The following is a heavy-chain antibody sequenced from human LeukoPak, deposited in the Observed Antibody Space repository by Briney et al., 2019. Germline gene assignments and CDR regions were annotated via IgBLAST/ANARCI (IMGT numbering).Heavy chain of an antibody. CDR1: GFTFSDFW. CDR3: ARAIHLVGAFDI. D-gene: IGHD1-26*01. J-gene: IGHJ3*02. CDR2: INNDGSNR. Sequence: PGGSLRLSCAASGFTFSDFWMHWVRQAPGKGLVWVPRINNDGSNRGYVGSVKGRFTISRDNAKNTLYLQMNSLRAEDTAVYYCARAIHLVGAFDIWGQGTMVTVSS. V-gene: IGHV3-74*01.